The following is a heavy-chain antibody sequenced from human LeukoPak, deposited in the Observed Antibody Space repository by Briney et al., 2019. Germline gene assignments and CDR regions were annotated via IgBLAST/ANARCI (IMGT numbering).Heavy chain of an antibody. CDR3: ARGLRDTDMVTLAY. D-gene: IGHD5-18*01. CDR2: ISYDGSKK. J-gene: IGHJ4*02. CDR1: GFTFSSYA. Sequence: GGSLRLSCAASGFTFSSYAMSWVRQAPGKGLEWVAVISYDGSKKYYADSVKGRFTISRDNSKNTLYLQMNSLRAEDTAVSYCARGLRDTDMVTLAYWGQGTLVTVSS. V-gene: IGHV3-30-3*01.